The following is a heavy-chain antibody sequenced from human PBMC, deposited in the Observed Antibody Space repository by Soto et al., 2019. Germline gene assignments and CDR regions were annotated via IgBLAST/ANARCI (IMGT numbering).Heavy chain of an antibody. CDR2: IYYSGST. CDR3: ARRYGSAIDY. D-gene: IGHD1-26*01. CDR1: GGSISSHY. V-gene: IGHV4-59*08. Sequence: PSETLSLTCTVSGGSISSHYWSWIRQPPGKGLEWIGYIYYSGSTNYNPSLKSRVTISVDTSKNQFSLKLSSVTAADTAVYYCARRYGSAIDYWGQGTLVTVSS. J-gene: IGHJ4*02.